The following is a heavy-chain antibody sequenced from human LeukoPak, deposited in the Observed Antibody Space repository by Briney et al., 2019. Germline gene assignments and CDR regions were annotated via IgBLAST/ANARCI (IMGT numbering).Heavy chain of an antibody. CDR2: IVYSGST. CDR1: GGSISSSNYY. J-gene: IGHJ4*02. V-gene: IGHV4-39*07. CDR3: ARDLLAARPGY. D-gene: IGHD6-6*01. Sequence: SETLSLTCSVSGGSISSSNYYWGWIRQPPGKGLEWIGSIVYSGSTYYNPSLKSRVTISVDTSKNQFSLKLSSVTAADTAVYYCARDLLAARPGYWGQGTLVTVSS.